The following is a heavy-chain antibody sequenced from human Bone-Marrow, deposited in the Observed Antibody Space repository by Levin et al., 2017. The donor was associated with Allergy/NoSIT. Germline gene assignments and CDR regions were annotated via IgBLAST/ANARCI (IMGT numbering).Heavy chain of an antibody. Sequence: SQTLSLTCSVSGGSTRLGGYYWGWIRQHPVKGLEWLGYIYYSGETFYNPSVESRLVISHDTSENQFSLKLTSLTAADTAVYYCVRAQTGYVSPFDFWGPGTLVTVSS. CDR2: IYYSGET. D-gene: IGHD3-9*01. V-gene: IGHV4-31*03. CDR3: VRAQTGYVSPFDF. CDR1: GGSTRLGGYY. J-gene: IGHJ4*02.